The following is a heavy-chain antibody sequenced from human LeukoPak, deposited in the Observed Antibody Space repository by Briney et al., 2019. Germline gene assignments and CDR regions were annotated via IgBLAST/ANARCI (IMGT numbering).Heavy chain of an antibody. V-gene: IGHV3-30*02. CDR2: IRYDGSNK. CDR3: AKDSLGHSRHFDY. J-gene: IGHJ4*02. CDR1: GFTFSSYG. Sequence: PGGSLRLSCAASGFTFSSYGMRWVRQAPGKGLEWVAFIRYDGSNKYYADSVKGRFTISRDNSKNTLYLQMNSLRAEDTAVYYCAKDSLGHSRHFDYWGQGTLVTVSS. D-gene: IGHD3-22*01.